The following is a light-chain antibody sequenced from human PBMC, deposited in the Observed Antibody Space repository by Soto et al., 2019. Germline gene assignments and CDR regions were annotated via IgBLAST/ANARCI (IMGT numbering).Light chain of an antibody. CDR1: ETIKVY. V-gene: IGKV1-27*01. CDR3: QKYNIAPQT. Sequence: DIQMTQSTSSLSASVGGRVTIRCRASETIKVYLNWYQHKPGKAPNLLIFGASNLRGGVPSRFSGSGFGTDFTLTISSLQPEDVATYYCQKYNIAPQTFGGVSNVDIK. J-gene: IGKJ4*01. CDR2: GAS.